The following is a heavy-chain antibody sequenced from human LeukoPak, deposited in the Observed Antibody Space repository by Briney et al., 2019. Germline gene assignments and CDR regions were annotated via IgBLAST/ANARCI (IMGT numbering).Heavy chain of an antibody. D-gene: IGHD6-13*01. J-gene: IGHJ4*02. Sequence: ASVKVSCKASGYSFTTYGIAWVRQAPGQGLEWMGWISGDNGNTNYAQRVQGRVTMTTDTYTSTAYMELRSLRSDDTAVYYCARGGSSRWSSNDYWGQGTLVTVSS. CDR2: ISGDNGNT. CDR1: GYSFTTYG. V-gene: IGHV1-18*01. CDR3: ARGGSSRWSSNDY.